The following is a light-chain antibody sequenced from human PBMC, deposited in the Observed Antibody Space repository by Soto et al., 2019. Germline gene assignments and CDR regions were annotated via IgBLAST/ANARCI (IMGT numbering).Light chain of an antibody. V-gene: IGKV1-39*01. CDR1: QSISTY. CDR2: AAS. J-gene: IGKJ5*01. CDR3: QQSYSTLSIT. Sequence: DIQMTQSPSSLSASVGDRVTITCRASQSISTYLHWYQQKPGKAPNLLIYAASTLQSGVPSRFSGSGSGTDFTLTISSLQPEDFATYYCQQSYSTLSITFGQGTRLEIK.